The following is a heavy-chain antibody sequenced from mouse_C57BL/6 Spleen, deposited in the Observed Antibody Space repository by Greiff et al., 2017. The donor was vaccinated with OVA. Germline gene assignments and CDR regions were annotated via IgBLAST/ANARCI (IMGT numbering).Heavy chain of an antibody. CDR2: IDPETGGT. J-gene: IGHJ3*01. CDR1: GYTFTDYE. CDR3: TRETIYDGYYVRAY. D-gene: IGHD2-3*01. V-gene: IGHV1-15*01. Sequence: QVQLQQSGAELVRPGASVTLSCKASGYTFTDYEMHWVKQTPVHGLEWIGAIDPETGGTAYNQKFKGKAILTADKSSSTAYIELRSLTSEDSAVYYCTRETIYDGYYVRAYWGQGTLVTVSA.